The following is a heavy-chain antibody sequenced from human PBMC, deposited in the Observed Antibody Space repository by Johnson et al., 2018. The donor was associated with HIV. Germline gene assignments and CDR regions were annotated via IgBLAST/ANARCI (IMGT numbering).Heavy chain of an antibody. V-gene: IGHV3-7*05. CDR1: GFIFRNHW. J-gene: IGHJ3*02. CDR3: ARAGDSSGWYGRACDI. Sequence: VQVVESGGGLVQPGGSLRLSCAASGFIFRNHWISWVRQAPGKGLEWVANIKQDGSEKYYVDSVKGRFTISRDNAKNSLYLQMNSLRAEDTAVYYCARAGDSSGWYGRACDIWGQGTMVTVSS. CDR2: IKQDGSEK. D-gene: IGHD6-19*01.